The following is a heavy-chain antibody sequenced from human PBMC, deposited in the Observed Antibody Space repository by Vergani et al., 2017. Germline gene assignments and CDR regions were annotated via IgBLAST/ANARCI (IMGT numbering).Heavy chain of an antibody. Sequence: QVQLVQSGAEVKKPGASVKVSCKASGYTFTSYGISWVRQAPGQGLEWMGWISAYNGNTNYAQKLQGRVTMTTDTSTSTAYMELRSLRSDDTAVYYCASAEVLNSDVWSGFDPWGQGTLVTVSS. CDR3: ASAEVLNSDVWSGFDP. CDR1: GYTFTSYG. CDR2: ISAYNGNT. D-gene: IGHD3-3*01. J-gene: IGHJ5*02. V-gene: IGHV1-18*01.